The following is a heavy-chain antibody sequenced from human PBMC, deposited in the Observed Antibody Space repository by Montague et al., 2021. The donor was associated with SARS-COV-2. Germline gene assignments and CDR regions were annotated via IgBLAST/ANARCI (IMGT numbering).Heavy chain of an antibody. V-gene: IGHV3-48*03. CDR1: GFTFSSYE. J-gene: IGHJ6*02. CDR3: ASIYYYYGMDV. Sequence: SLRLSCAASGFTFSSYEMNWVRQAPGKGLEWVSYISSSGSTIYYADSVKGRFTISRDNAKNSLYLQMNSLRAEDTAVYYCASIYYYYGMDVWGRGTTVTVSS. CDR2: ISSSGSTI.